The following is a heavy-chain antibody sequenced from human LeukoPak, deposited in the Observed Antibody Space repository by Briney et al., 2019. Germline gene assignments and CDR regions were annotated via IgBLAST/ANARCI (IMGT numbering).Heavy chain of an antibody. CDR1: GASISSGSYY. J-gene: IGHJ3*02. CDR2: TYISGRT. D-gene: IGHD4-17*01. V-gene: IGHV4-61*02. CDR3: ARDGIGDYGAYDAFTI. Sequence: SETLSLTCTVSGASISSGSYYWSWIRQPAGKGLEWIGRTYISGRTNYNPSLKSRVTMSVDTSKNQFSLKLTSVTAADTAVYYCARDGIGDYGAYDAFTIWGQGTMVTVSS.